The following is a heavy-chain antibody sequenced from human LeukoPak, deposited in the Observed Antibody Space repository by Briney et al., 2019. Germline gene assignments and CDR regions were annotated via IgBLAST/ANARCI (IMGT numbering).Heavy chain of an antibody. J-gene: IGHJ6*02. CDR2: IWYDGSNK. V-gene: IGHV3-33*08. Sequence: GGSLRLSCAASGFTFSSFAMSWVRQAPGKGLEWVAVIWYDGSNKYYADSVKGRFTISRDNSKNTLYLQMNSLRAEDTAVYYCARSPYYYYGMDVWGQGTTVTVSS. CDR3: ARSPYYYYGMDV. CDR1: GFTFSSFA.